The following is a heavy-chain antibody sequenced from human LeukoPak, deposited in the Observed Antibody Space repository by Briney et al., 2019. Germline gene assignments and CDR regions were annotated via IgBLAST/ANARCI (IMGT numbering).Heavy chain of an antibody. D-gene: IGHD4/OR15-4a*01. CDR3: ARGFPNYEWFDP. Sequence: ASVKVSCRASGYTFTSYAMHWVRQAPGQRLEWMGWINAGNGNTKYSQEFQGRVTITRDTSASTAYMELSSLRSEDMAVYYCARGFPNYEWFDPWGQGTLVTVSS. CDR1: GYTFTSYA. V-gene: IGHV1-3*03. CDR2: INAGNGNT. J-gene: IGHJ5*02.